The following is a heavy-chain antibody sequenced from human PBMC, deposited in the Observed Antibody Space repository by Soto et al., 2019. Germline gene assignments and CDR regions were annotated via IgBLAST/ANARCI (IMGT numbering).Heavy chain of an antibody. CDR1: GGSFSGYY. CDR2: INHSGST. D-gene: IGHD6-13*01. V-gene: IGHV4-34*01. J-gene: IGHJ6*04. CDR3: ASGIAAAGSF. Sequence: SETLSLTCAVYGGSFSGYYWSWIRQPPGKGLEWIGEINHSGSTNYNPSLKSRVTISVDTSKNQFSLKLSSVTAADTAVYYCASGIAAAGSFWGKGTTVTVSS.